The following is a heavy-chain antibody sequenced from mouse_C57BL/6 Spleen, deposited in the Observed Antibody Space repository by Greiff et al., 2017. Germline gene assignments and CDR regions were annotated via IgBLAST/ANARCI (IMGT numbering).Heavy chain of an antibody. CDR2: IDPSDSYP. CDR1: GYTFTSYW. J-gene: IGHJ2*01. D-gene: IGHD1-1*01. CDR3: ARRRGTTVVDFDY. V-gene: IGHV1-69*01. Sequence: QVQLQQPGAELVMPGASVKLSCKASGYTFTSYWMHWVKQRPGQGLEWIGEIDPSDSYPNYNQKFKGKSTLTVDKSSSTAYMQLSSLTSEDSAVYYSARRRGTTVVDFDYWGQGTTLTVSS.